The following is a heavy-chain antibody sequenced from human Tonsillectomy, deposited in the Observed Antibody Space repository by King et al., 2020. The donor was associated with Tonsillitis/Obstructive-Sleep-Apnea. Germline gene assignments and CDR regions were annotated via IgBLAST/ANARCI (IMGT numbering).Heavy chain of an antibody. J-gene: IGHJ4*02. CDR1: GGSFSGYY. D-gene: IGHD5-18*01. V-gene: IGHV4-34*01. Sequence: VQLQQWGAGLFKPSETLSLTCAVYGGSFSGYYWSWIRQPPGKGLEWIGEINHSGSTNYNPSLKSRVTISVDTSKNQFSLKLNSVTAADTAVYYCARYSYGIFDYWGQGTLVTVSS. CDR2: INHSGST. CDR3: ARYSYGIFDY.